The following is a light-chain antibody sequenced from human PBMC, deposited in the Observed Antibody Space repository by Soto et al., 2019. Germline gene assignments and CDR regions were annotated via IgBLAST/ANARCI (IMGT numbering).Light chain of an antibody. J-gene: IGLJ1*01. CDR1: SSNIGSNY. V-gene: IGLV1-47*01. CDR3: AAWDDTLSGYV. Sequence: QSVLTQPPSASGTPGQRVTISCSGSSSNIGSNYVCWYQQLPGTAPKLLIFRNNLRPSGVPDRFTGSESDTSASLAISGLRSEDEADYYCAAWDDTLSGYVFGTGTKVTVL. CDR2: RNN.